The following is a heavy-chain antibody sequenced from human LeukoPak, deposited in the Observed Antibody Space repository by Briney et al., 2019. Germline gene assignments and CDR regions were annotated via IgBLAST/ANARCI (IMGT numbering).Heavy chain of an antibody. CDR2: IRHDESEI. V-gene: IGHV3-7*01. CDR1: GFTFNNYW. J-gene: IGHJ4*02. CDR3: ARDPGRSGWDY. Sequence: GGSLRLSCAASGFTFNNYWMSWVRQPPGKGVEWVANIRHDESEIYYVDSVKGRFTISRDNAKDSLFLQMNSLRAEDTAVYYCARDPGRSGWDYWGQGALATVSS. D-gene: IGHD6-19*01.